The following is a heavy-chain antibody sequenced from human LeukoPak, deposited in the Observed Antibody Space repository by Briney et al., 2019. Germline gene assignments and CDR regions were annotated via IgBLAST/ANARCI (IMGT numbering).Heavy chain of an antibody. V-gene: IGHV1-46*01. Sequence: GASVKVSCKASGYTFTSYYMHWVRQAPGQGLEWMGIINPSGGSTSYAQKFQGRVTMTRDTSTSTVYMELSSLRSEDTAVYYCARDQVRYCSSTSCSYYYYYGMDVWCQGTTVTVSS. CDR1: GYTFTSYY. CDR2: INPSGGST. CDR3: ARDQVRYCSSTSCSYYYYYGMDV. J-gene: IGHJ6*02. D-gene: IGHD2-2*01.